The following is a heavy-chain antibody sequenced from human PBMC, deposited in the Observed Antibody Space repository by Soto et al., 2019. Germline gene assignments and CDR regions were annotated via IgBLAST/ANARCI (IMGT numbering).Heavy chain of an antibody. CDR3: ARDNGYDPAILDY. CDR2: ISGSSRNM. CDR1: GFTFSTCS. Sequence: PGGSLRLSCAASGFTFSTCSMNWVRQAPGKGLEWVSSISGSSRNMYYADSVKGRFTISRDNAKNSLYLQMNSLRAEDTAVYYCARDNGYDPAILDYWGQGTLVIVSS. V-gene: IGHV3-21*01. D-gene: IGHD5-12*01. J-gene: IGHJ4*02.